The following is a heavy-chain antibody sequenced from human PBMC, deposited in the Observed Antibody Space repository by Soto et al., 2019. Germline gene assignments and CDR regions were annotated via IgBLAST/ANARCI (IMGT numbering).Heavy chain of an antibody. CDR2: ISGHNGKA. V-gene: IGHV1-18*04. CDR3: ARKGYIGNFAMDV. D-gene: IGHD5-12*01. J-gene: IGHJ6*02. CDR1: GYTFKSYD. Sequence: ASVKVSCKASGYTFKSYDVMWVRKAPGQGLEWMGWISGHNGKADYAENLQGRVIMTTDTSTATASMDLRGLRSDDTAVYYCARKGYIGNFAMDVWGQGTTVTVSS.